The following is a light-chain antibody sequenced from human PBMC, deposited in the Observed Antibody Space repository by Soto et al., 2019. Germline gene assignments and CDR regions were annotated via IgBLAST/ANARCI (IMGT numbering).Light chain of an antibody. Sequence: DIQMTQSPSSLSASVGDRVTITCRASQTISNYLNWYQQKPGKAPNLLIYATSSLQSGVPSRFSGRGSGPDFTLTISSLQPEDSATYYCQQTYSIPQTFGQGTRVAIK. CDR1: QTISNY. J-gene: IGKJ1*01. CDR2: ATS. V-gene: IGKV1-39*01. CDR3: QQTYSIPQT.